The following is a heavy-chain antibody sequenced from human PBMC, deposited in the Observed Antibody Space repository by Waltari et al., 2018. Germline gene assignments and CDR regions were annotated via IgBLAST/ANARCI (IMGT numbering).Heavy chain of an antibody. CDR2: IYYSGST. Sequence: QVQLQESGSGVGKPSQTLSLTCTVSGGPISSGGYYWSWVRQHPGKGLEWIGYIYYSGSTYYNPSLKSRVTISVDTSKNHFSLKLSSVTAADAAVYYCARNIAAAAALVDYWGQGTLVTVSS. D-gene: IGHD6-13*01. CDR3: ARNIAAAAALVDY. J-gene: IGHJ4*02. V-gene: IGHV4-31*03. CDR1: GGPISSGGYY.